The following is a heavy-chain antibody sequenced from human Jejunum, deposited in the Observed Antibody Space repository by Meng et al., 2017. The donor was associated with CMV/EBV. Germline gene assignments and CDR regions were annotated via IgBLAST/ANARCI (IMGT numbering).Heavy chain of an antibody. V-gene: IGHV3-74*01. CDR3: ARAFVPDYDILTGYDYGMDV. CDR1: YW. Sequence: YWMHWVRQAPGKGLVWVSRINSDGSSTSYADSVKGRFTISRDNAKNTLYLQMNSLRAEDTAVYYCARAFVPDYDILTGYDYGMDVWGQGTTVTVSS. CDR2: INSDGSST. J-gene: IGHJ6*02. D-gene: IGHD3-9*01.